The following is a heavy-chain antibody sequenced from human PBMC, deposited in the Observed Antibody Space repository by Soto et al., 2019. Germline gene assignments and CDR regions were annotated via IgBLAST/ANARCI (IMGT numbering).Heavy chain of an antibody. CDR2: LHHDGTT. Sequence: QVQLQESGPGLVKPSETLSLTCTVSGGPITTTIWWAWVRLPPGKGLEWIGELHHDGTTNYNPSLESRITMPLDKSHTPFSLNLTSVTAADAASSSCATQTPSYPWGVWGRGTRVTVSS. CDR3: ATQTPSYPWGV. V-gene: IGHV4-4*02. J-gene: IGHJ6*02. D-gene: IGHD3-16*01. CDR1: GGPITTTIW.